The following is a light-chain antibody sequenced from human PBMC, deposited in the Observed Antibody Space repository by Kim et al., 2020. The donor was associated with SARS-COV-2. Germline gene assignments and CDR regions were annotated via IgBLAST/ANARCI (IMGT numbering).Light chain of an antibody. CDR1: RGSIDDDY. J-gene: IGLJ2*01. Sequence: GQPVTTACAARRGSIDDDYVEGYQQRRGGVPTTAFYEDDQRPSGVSDRFSGAIDNSSNSASLTISGLRTEDEADYYCQSYNRDNVLFGGGTQLTVL. CDR2: EDD. CDR3: QSYNRDNVL. V-gene: IGLV6-57*02.